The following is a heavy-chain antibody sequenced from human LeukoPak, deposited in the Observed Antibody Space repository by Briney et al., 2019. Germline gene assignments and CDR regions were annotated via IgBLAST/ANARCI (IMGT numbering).Heavy chain of an antibody. J-gene: IGHJ6*02. V-gene: IGHV3-66*01. CDR1: GFTVSSNY. CDR3: ARGASYYYGMDV. Sequence: GGSLRLSCAASGFTVSSNYMSWVRQAPGKGLEWVSVIYSGGSTYYADSVKGRFTISRDNSKNTLYLQMNSQRAEDTAMYYCARGASYYYGMDVWGQGTTVTVSS. CDR2: IYSGGST.